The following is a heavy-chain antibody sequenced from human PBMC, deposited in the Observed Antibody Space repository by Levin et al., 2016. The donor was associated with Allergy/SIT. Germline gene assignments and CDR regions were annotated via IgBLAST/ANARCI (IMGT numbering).Heavy chain of an antibody. CDR2: INPNSGGT. Sequence: WVRQAPGQGLEWIGWINPNSGGTNYAQKFQGRVTMTRDTSISTAYMELSRLRSDDTAMYYCARGAVGYSYGPLDYWGQGTLVTVSS. CDR3: ARGAVGYSYGPLDY. D-gene: IGHD5-18*01. J-gene: IGHJ4*02. V-gene: IGHV1-2*02.